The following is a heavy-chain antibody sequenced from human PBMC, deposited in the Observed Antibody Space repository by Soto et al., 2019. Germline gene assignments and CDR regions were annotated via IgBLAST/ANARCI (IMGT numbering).Heavy chain of an antibody. CDR3: AEREAALDY. Sequence: ESGGGVVQPGRSLRLSCAASGFTFSSYAMHWVRQAPGKGLEWVAVISYDGSNKYYADSVKGRFTISRDNSKNTLYLQMNSLRAEDTAVYYCAEREAALDYWGQGTLVTVSS. CDR2: ISYDGSNK. CDR1: GFTFSSYA. D-gene: IGHD2-15*01. J-gene: IGHJ4*02. V-gene: IGHV3-30-3*01.